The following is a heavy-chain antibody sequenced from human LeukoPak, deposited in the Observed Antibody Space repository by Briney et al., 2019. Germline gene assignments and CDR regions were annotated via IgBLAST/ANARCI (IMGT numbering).Heavy chain of an antibody. CDR3: ARTYSGWYGY. D-gene: IGHD6-19*01. V-gene: IGHV4-39*01. CDR2: IYYSGST. CDR1: GGSISSSSYY. J-gene: IGHJ4*02. Sequence: NPSETLSLTCTVSGGSISSSSYYWGWIRQPPGKGLEWIGSIYYSGSTYYNPSLKSRVTISVDTSKNQFSLKLSSVTAADTAVYYCARTYSGWYGYWGQGTLVTVSS.